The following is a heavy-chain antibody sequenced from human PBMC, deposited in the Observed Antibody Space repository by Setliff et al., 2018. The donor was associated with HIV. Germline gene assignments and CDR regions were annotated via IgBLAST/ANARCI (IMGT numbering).Heavy chain of an antibody. CDR1: GLKLSFSFAW. CDR3: AAPRSNLYDRTIAY. Sequence: GGSLRLSCTASGLKLSFSFAWLSWVRQVPGKGLEWVGRIKRKSDGGTADYGAPVQGRFTISRDDSKKTLYLQMNNLKTEDTGVYYCAAPRSNLYDRTIAYWGQGTQVTVSS. CDR2: IKRKSDGGTA. V-gene: IGHV3-15*01. J-gene: IGHJ4*02. D-gene: IGHD3-16*02.